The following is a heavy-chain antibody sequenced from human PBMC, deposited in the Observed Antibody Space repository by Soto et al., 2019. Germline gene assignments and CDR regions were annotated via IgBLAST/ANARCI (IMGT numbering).Heavy chain of an antibody. V-gene: IGHV3-23*01. CDR1: GFTFSSYA. CDR2: ISGSGGSA. CDR3: ANGGVDSSWYVYYYGMDV. J-gene: IGHJ6*02. Sequence: PGGSLRLSCAASGFTFSSYAMSWVRQAPGKGLEWVSAISGSGGSAYYADSVKGRFTISRDNSKNTLYLQMNSLRAEDTAVYYCANGGVDSSWYVYYYGMDVWGQGATVTVSS. D-gene: IGHD6-13*01.